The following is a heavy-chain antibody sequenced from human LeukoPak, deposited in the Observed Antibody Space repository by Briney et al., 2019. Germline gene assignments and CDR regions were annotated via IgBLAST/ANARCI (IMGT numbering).Heavy chain of an antibody. D-gene: IGHD4-17*01. Sequence: PGGSLRLSCAASGFTFSRHCMHWVRQAPGKGLEWITFIAFDGGNKWYADSVNGRFTISRDNYMDTLYLQTNSLRVEDTAVYYCARWTGSDYAGSLDLWGRGTLVSVSS. V-gene: IGHV3-33*05. CDR1: GFTFSRHC. CDR2: IAFDGGNK. J-gene: IGHJ2*01. CDR3: ARWTGSDYAGSLDL.